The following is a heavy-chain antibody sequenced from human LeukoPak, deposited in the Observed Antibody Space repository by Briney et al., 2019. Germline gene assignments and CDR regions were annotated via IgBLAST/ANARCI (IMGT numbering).Heavy chain of an antibody. CDR2: ISSSGSAT. J-gene: IGHJ4*02. Sequence: PGGSLRLSCAASGFIFSSYEMNWVRQAPGKGLEWVSYISSSGSATHYADSVRGRFTISRDNAKNSLYLQMNSLRADDTAVYYCAREYSSSSGSVFDSWGQGTLVTVSS. CDR1: GFIFSSYE. CDR3: AREYSSSSGSVFDS. V-gene: IGHV3-48*03. D-gene: IGHD6-6*01.